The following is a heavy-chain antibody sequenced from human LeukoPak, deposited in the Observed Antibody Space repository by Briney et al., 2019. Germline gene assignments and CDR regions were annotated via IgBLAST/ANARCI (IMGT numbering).Heavy chain of an antibody. D-gene: IGHD1-26*01. J-gene: IGHJ4*02. CDR1: GYSFTSYW. V-gene: IGHV5-51*01. Sequence: KTGESLKISCKGSGYSFTSYWIGWVRQMPGKGLEWMGIIYPGDSDTRYRPSFQGQVTISADKSISTAYLQWSSLKASDTAMYYCARQVRVGAPDFDHWGQGTLVTVSS. CDR2: IYPGDSDT. CDR3: ARQVRVGAPDFDH.